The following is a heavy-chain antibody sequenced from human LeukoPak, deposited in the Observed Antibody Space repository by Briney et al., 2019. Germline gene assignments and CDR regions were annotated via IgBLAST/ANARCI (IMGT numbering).Heavy chain of an antibody. J-gene: IGHJ4*02. D-gene: IGHD3-22*01. V-gene: IGHV4-34*01. CDR2: INHSGST. CDR1: GGSFSGYY. Sequence: PSETLSLTCAVYGGSFSGYYWSWIRQPPGKGLEWIGEINHSGSTNYNPSLKSRVTISVDTSKNQFSLKLSSVTAADTAVYYCARDPYYDSSGYYYLKPIFDYWGQGTLVTVSS. CDR3: ARDPYYDSSGYYYLKPIFDY.